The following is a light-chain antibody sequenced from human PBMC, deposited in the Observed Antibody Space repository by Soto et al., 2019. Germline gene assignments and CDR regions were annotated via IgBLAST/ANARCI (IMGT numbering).Light chain of an antibody. CDR3: QQSGSSPRT. CDR1: QSVSSPD. J-gene: IGKJ1*01. Sequence: EIVLTQSPGPLALSPGERATLSCRASQSVSSPDVAWYQHKPGQAPRLLLSGASTRATGIPYRFSGSGSGTDFPLTISRLEPEDFAVSYWQQSGSSPRTCGQGTKQEVK. V-gene: IGKV3-20*01. CDR2: GAS.